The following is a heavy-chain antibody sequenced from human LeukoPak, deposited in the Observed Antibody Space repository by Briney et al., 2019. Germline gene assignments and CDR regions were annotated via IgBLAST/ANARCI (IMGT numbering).Heavy chain of an antibody. CDR2: IDTDGKST. CDR3: VRDKDGYNF. J-gene: IGHJ4*02. Sequence: GGTLRLSCAASGLTFNTYFMHWARHAPGRRLVWVSRIDTDGKSTNYADSVKGRFTISRDNAKNTLYLQMNSLRAEDTAVYYCVRDKDGYNFWGQGTLVSVSS. V-gene: IGHV3-74*01. CDR1: GLTFNTYF. D-gene: IGHD5-24*01.